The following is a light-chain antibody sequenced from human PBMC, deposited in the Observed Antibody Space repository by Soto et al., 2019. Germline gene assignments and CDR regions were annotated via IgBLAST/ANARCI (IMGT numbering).Light chain of an antibody. CDR1: QTIINNY. J-gene: IGKJ5*01. CDR2: DAS. CDR3: HQYSDSPPFT. Sequence: EIVLTQSSDTLSSSPGERATLSCRASQTIINNYLAWYQQRPGQAPRLLIYDASTRATGIPDRFSGSASGTDFTLTISRLEPEDFTVYYCHQYSDSPPFTFGQGTRL. V-gene: IGKV3-20*01.